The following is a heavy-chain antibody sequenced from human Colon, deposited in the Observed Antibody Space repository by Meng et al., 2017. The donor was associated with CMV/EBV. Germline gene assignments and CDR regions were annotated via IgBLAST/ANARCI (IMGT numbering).Heavy chain of an antibody. V-gene: IGHV4-39*07. Sequence: HRQGSVAGRVKPSESLSLTCTSSGGSISSSTYYWGWIRQTPGKGLEWIGNIYYSGYTYYNPSLKSRLTISVDTSKNQFSLKLTSVTAADTAVYYCATDYGDYYFDRWGQGTLVTVSS. D-gene: IGHD4-17*01. CDR2: IYYSGYT. J-gene: IGHJ4*02. CDR3: ATDYGDYYFDR. CDR1: GGSISSSTYY.